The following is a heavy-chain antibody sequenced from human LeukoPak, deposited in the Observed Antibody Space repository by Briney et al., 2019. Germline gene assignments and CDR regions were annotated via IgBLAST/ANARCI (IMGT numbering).Heavy chain of an antibody. CDR2: IYSGGST. CDR3: ARDVVDTAMAVTGPYDAFDF. J-gene: IGHJ3*01. V-gene: IGHV3-53*01. CDR1: GFTVSSNY. D-gene: IGHD5-18*01. Sequence: GGSLRLSCAASGFTVSSNYMSWVRQAPGKGLEWVSVIYSGGSTYYADSVKGRFTTSRDNSKNTLYLQMNSLRAEDRAVYYCARDVVDTAMAVTGPYDAFDFWGQGTMVTVSS.